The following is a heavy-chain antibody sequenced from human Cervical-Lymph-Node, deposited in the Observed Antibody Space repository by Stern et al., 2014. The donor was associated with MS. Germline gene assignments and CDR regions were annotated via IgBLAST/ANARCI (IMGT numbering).Heavy chain of an antibody. CDR2: ISHDGSNK. CDR3: ATDSSGHWRRYFDY. CDR1: GFTFSSYG. V-gene: IGHV3-30*03. D-gene: IGHD3-22*01. J-gene: IGHJ4*02. Sequence: VQLLESGGGVVQPGRSLRLSCAASGFTFSSYGMHWVRQAPGKGLEWVAVISHDGSNKYYADSVKGRFTISRDNSKNTLYLQMNSLRAEDTAVYYCATDSSGHWRRYFDYWGQGTLVTVSS.